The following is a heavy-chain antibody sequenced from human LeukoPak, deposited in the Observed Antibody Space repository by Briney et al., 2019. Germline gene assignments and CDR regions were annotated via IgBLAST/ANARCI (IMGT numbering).Heavy chain of an antibody. V-gene: IGHV3-23*01. CDR1: GFTFSSYG. CDR3: AKDDYYGIGMDV. Sequence: PGGSLRLSCAASGFTFSSYGMHWVRQAPGKGLEWVSAISGSGGSTYYADSVKGRFTISRDNSKNTLYLQMNSLRAEDTAVYYCAKDDYYGIGMDVWGQGTTVTVSS. D-gene: IGHD3-10*01. J-gene: IGHJ6*02. CDR2: ISGSGGST.